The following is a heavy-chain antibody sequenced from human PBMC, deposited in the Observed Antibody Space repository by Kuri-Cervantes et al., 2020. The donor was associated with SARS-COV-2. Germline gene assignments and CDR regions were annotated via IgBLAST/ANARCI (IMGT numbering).Heavy chain of an antibody. J-gene: IGHJ4*02. CDR2: IYYSGST. CDR1: GGSISSSSYY. Sequence: SETLSLTCTVSGGSISSSSYYWGWIRQPPGKGLEWIGSIYYSGSTYYNPSLKSRVTISGDTSKNQFSLKLSSVTAADTAVYYCARLEIPLVAAAYAYWGQGTLVTVSS. V-gene: IGHV4-39*01. D-gene: IGHD6-13*01. CDR3: ARLEIPLVAAAYAY.